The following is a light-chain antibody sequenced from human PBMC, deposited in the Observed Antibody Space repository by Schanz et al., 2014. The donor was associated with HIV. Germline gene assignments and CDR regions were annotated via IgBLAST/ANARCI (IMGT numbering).Light chain of an antibody. CDR3: SSFAGSNIPWV. J-gene: IGLJ3*02. V-gene: IGLV2-8*01. Sequence: QSVLTQPPSASGSPGQSVTISCTGTSSDVGGYNHVSWSQQHPGKAPKLMIYEVIKRPSGVPDRFSGSKSGSTASLTVSGLQPEDEADYYCSSFAGSNIPWVFGGGTKLTVL. CDR2: EVI. CDR1: SSDVGGYNH.